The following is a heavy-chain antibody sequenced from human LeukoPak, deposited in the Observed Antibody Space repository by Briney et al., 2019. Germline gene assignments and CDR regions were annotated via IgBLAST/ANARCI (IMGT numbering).Heavy chain of an antibody. CDR2: IWYDGSNK. CDR1: GFTFSSYG. D-gene: IGHD5-18*01. V-gene: IGHV3-33*06. CDR3: AKELGYSPYYMGV. J-gene: IGHJ6*03. Sequence: GGSLRLSCAASGFTFSSYGMHWVRQAPGKGLEWVAVIWYDGSNKYYADSVKGRFTISRDNSKNTPYLQMNSLRAEDTAVYYCAKELGYSPYYMGVWGKGTTVTVSS.